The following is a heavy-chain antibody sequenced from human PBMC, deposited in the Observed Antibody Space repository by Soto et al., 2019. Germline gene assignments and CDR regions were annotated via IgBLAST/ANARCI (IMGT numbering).Heavy chain of an antibody. CDR1: GASISSGSYY. CDR3: ARAVYSNHVY. J-gene: IGHJ4*02. D-gene: IGHD4-4*01. Sequence: QVQLQESGPGLVKPSQTLSLTCTVSGASISSGSYYWSWIRQLPGKGLEWIGYISNSGSIYYNPSLKSRVTISVDTSKNQFSLRVSSVTAADTAVYYCARAVYSNHVYWGQGTLVTVSS. V-gene: IGHV4-31*03. CDR2: ISNSGSI.